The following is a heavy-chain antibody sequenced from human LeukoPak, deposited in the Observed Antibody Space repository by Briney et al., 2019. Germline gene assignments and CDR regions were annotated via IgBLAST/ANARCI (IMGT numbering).Heavy chain of an antibody. Sequence: ASVKVSCKAYGGTFKSSAINWVRQAPGQGLEWMGGIIPMSGTATYAQKFQGAVTITADESTNTGYMELNRLRSEDTAVYYCARGGRELLFWGQGTLVSVSS. CDR2: IIPMSGTA. V-gene: IGHV1-69*01. CDR1: GGTFKSSA. CDR3: ARGGRELLF. J-gene: IGHJ4*02. D-gene: IGHD3-16*02.